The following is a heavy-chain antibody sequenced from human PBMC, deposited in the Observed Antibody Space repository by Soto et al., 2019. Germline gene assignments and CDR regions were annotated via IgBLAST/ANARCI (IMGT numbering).Heavy chain of an antibody. J-gene: IGHJ6*02. CDR3: GRDEVRNGVGV. Sequence: SLRLSCAASGFTFDDYAMHWVRQAPGKGLEWVSGISWNSGSIGYADSVKGRFTISRDNAKNSLYLQMNSLRAEDTALYYCGRDEVRNGVGVWGQGTTVTVSS. V-gene: IGHV3-9*01. CDR2: ISWNSGSI. CDR1: GFTFDDYA.